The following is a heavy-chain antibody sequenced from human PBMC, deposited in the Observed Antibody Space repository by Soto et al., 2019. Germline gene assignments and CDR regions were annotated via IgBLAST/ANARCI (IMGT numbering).Heavy chain of an antibody. D-gene: IGHD3-10*01. J-gene: IGHJ4*02. Sequence: PWGSLRLSCTACGFTLRDSYMGWIRQAPGKGLEWVSYISRSGSVIYYADSVKGRFTISRDDATNSLYLHMNSLRAEDTALYYCASDSHAVDLGYWGQGTLVTVSS. V-gene: IGHV3-11*01. CDR1: GFTLRDSY. CDR2: ISRSGSVI. CDR3: ASDSHAVDLGY.